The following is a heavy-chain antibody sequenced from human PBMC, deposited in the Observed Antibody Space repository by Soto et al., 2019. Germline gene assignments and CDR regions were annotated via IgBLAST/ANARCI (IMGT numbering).Heavy chain of an antibody. D-gene: IGHD2-2*01. V-gene: IGHV1-69*13. CDR1: GGTFSSCA. J-gene: IGHJ6*02. CDR2: IVPIFGTA. CDR3: ASNVAVSAAYYYYYGMDV. Sequence: SVKVSCKASGGTFSSCAISWVRQAPGQGLEWMGGIVPIFGTANYAQKFQGRVTITADESTSTAYMELSSLRSEDTAVYYCASNVAVSAAYYYYYGMDVWGQGTTVTVSS.